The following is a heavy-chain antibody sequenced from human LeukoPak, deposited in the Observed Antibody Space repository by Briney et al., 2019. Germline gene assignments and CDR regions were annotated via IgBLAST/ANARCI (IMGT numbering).Heavy chain of an antibody. D-gene: IGHD3-10*01. CDR2: IDSSSNTI. V-gene: IGHV3-48*01. Sequence: GGSLRLSCATSGFTFSSYTMNWVRQSPGKGLEWISYIDSSSNTIYYADSVKGRFTISRDNAKNSLYLQMNSLRAEDTAVYYCARDLWFGELLDYWGQGTLVTVSS. CDR1: GFTFSSYT. J-gene: IGHJ4*02. CDR3: ARDLWFGELLDY.